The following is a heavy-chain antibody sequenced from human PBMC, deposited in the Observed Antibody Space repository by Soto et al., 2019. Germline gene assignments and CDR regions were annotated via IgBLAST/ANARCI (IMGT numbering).Heavy chain of an antibody. V-gene: IGHV3-30*18. CDR2: ISYDGSNK. CDR1: GFTFSSYG. CDR3: AKDLKGKLGMGGNYYYYGMDV. Sequence: GGSLRLSCAASGFTFSSYGIHWVRQAPGKGLEWVAVISYDGSNKYYAESVKGRFTISRENSKNTLYLQMDSLRAEDTAVYYCAKDLKGKLGMGGNYYYYGMDVWGQGTTVTVSS. D-gene: IGHD7-27*01. J-gene: IGHJ6*02.